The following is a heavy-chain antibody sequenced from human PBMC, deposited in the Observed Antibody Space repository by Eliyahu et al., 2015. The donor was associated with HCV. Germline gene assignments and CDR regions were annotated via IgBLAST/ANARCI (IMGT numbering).Heavy chain of an antibody. Sequence: QVQLVESGGGVVQPGRSLRLSCAASGFTFSSFGXHWVRQAPGKGLEWVAGIWVGGSNKYYADSVKGRFTISRDNSKNTLYLQMNSLRAEDTAVYYCARVGAAFGGATIFDYWGQGTLVTVSS. D-gene: IGHD1-26*01. V-gene: IGHV3-33*01. CDR2: IWVGGSNK. CDR3: ARVGAAFGGATIFDY. CDR1: GFTFSSFG. J-gene: IGHJ4*01.